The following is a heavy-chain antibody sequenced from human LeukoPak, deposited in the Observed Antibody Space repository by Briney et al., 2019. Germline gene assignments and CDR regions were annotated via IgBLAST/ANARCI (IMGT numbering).Heavy chain of an antibody. CDR1: GYSISSGYY. Sequence: PSETLSLICAVSGYSISSGYYWGWIRQPPGKGLEWIGSIYHSGSTYYNPSLKSRVTISVDTSKNQFSLKLSSVTAADTAVYHCARQSVVVPAATNWFDPWGQGTLVTVSS. CDR2: IYHSGST. CDR3: ARQSVVVPAATNWFDP. V-gene: IGHV4-38-2*01. D-gene: IGHD2-2*01. J-gene: IGHJ5*02.